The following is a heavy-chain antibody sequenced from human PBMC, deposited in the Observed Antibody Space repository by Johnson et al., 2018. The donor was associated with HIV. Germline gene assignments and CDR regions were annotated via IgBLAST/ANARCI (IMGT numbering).Heavy chain of an antibody. CDR2: IYSGGST. CDR3: ARDREYGLAWGWALDI. J-gene: IGHJ3*02. V-gene: IGHV3-53*01. Sequence: VQLVESGGGLIQPGGSLRLSCAASGFTVSSNYMSWVRQAPGKGLEWVSVIYSGGSTYYADSVKGRFTISRDNSKNTLDLQTNSLRGEDTAVYYWARDREYGLAWGWALDIWGQGTMVTVSS. CDR1: GFTVSSNY. D-gene: IGHD6-19*01.